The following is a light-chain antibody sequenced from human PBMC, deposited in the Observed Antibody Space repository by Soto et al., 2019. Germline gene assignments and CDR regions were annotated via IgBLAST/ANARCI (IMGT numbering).Light chain of an antibody. CDR3: QVWANSVAV. V-gene: IGLV3-9*01. CDR1: NIDTES. Sequence: SYELTQPLSVSVALGQTARIACGGNNIDTESVNWYQQKPDQAAMVVISSENNRPSGIPDRFSASITGNTATLTISRAQGGDEADYCCQVWANSVAVFGNGTKLTV. J-gene: IGLJ1*01. CDR2: SEN.